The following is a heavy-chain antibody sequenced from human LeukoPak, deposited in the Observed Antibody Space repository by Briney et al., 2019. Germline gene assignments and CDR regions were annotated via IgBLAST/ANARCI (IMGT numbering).Heavy chain of an antibody. CDR3: ARGDNAFWSGPMFDP. Sequence: ASVKVSCKASGGTFSSYAISWVRQAPGQGLEWMGRIIPIFGTANYAQKFQGRVTITTDESTSTAYMELSSLRSEDTDVHYCARGDNAFWSGPMFDPWGQGTLVTVSS. CDR1: GGTFSSYA. V-gene: IGHV1-69*05. D-gene: IGHD3-3*01. J-gene: IGHJ5*02. CDR2: IIPIFGTA.